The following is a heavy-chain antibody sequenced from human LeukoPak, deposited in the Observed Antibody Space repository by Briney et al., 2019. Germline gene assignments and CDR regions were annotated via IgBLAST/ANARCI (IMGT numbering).Heavy chain of an antibody. CDR1: GITFSSYG. Sequence: GGSLRLSCAASGITFSSYGMDWVRRAPGKGLEWVAFIRFDGSNEYYADSVKGRFTISRDNSKNTLYLQMNSLRAEDTALYYCAKDVWWAFDMWGQGTMVTVSS. CDR3: AKDVWWAFDM. V-gene: IGHV3-30*02. CDR2: IRFDGSNE. D-gene: IGHD4/OR15-4a*01. J-gene: IGHJ3*02.